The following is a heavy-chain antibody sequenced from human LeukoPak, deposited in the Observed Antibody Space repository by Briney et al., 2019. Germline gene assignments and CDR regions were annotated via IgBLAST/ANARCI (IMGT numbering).Heavy chain of an antibody. Sequence: PSETLSLTCTVSGGPISSYYWSWIRQPAGKGLEWIGRIYTSGSTNYNPSLKSRVTMSVDTSKNQFSLKLSSVTAADTAVYYCARSLSSSWWRGHFDYWGQGTLVTVSS. V-gene: IGHV4-4*07. D-gene: IGHD6-13*01. CDR2: IYTSGST. J-gene: IGHJ4*02. CDR1: GGPISSYY. CDR3: ARSLSSSWWRGHFDY.